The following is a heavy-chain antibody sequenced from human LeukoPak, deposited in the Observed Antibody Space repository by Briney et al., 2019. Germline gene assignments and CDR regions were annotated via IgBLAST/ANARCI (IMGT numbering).Heavy chain of an antibody. Sequence: SETLSLTCAVYGGSFSGYYWSWIRQPPGKGLEWIGEINHSGSTNYNPSLKSRVTISVDTSKNQFSLKLSSVTAADTAVYYCARDREVVVVTTPDYWGQGTLVTVSS. D-gene: IGHD3-22*01. CDR2: INHSGST. J-gene: IGHJ4*02. V-gene: IGHV4-34*01. CDR3: ARDREVVVVTTPDY. CDR1: GGSFSGYY.